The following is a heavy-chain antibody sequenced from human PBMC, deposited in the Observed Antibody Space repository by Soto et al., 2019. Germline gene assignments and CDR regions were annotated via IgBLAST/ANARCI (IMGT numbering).Heavy chain of an antibody. CDR1: GFTFSSYA. D-gene: IGHD2-21*02. J-gene: IGHJ4*02. CDR3: THYGVTTGDFDY. CDR2: ISGSGGST. Sequence: EVQLLESGGGLVQPGGSLRLSCAASGFTFSSYAMSWVRQAPGKGLEWVSAISGSGGSTYYADSVKGRFTISRDNSKNTLYLQMNSLRAEDTAVYYCTHYGVTTGDFDYWGQGTLVTVSS. V-gene: IGHV3-23*01.